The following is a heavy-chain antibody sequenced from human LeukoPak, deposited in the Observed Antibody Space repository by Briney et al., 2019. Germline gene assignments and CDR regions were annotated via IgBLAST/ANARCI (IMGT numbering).Heavy chain of an antibody. CDR2: IIPILGIA. J-gene: IGHJ5*02. V-gene: IGHV1-69*02. CDR3: ASAATGLELRA. CDR1: GYTFTGYY. Sequence: GASVKVSCKASGYTFTGYYMHWVRQAPGQGLEWMGRIIPILGIANYAQKFQGRVTITADKSTSTAYMELSSLRSEDTAVYYCASAATGLELRAWGQGTLVTVSS. D-gene: IGHD1-7*01.